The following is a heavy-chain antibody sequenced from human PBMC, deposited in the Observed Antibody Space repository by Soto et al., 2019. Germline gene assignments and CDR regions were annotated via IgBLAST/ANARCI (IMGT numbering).Heavy chain of an antibody. J-gene: IGHJ4*02. D-gene: IGHD5-18*01. CDR3: AHAFGYSYGPVAPYYFDY. V-gene: IGHV2-5*02. Sequence: QITLKESGPTLVKPTQTLTLTCTFSGFSLSTSAVGVGWIRQPPGKALEWLALIYWDDDKRYSPSLKSRLTITKDTSKNQVVLTMTNMDPVDTATYYCAHAFGYSYGPVAPYYFDYWGQGTLVTVSS. CDR2: IYWDDDK. CDR1: GFSLSTSAVG.